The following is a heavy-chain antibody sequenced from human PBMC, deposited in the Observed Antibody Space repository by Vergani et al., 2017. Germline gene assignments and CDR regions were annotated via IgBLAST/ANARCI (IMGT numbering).Heavy chain of an antibody. CDR3: AKERAIPATTVSDY. V-gene: IGHV3-30*02. J-gene: IGHJ4*02. D-gene: IGHD1-20*01. Sequence: QVQLVESGGGVVQPGGSLRLSCEASGFSFNNYGIHWVRQTPGKGLVWVAFIRYDGNNQQYFHSVKGRFTISRDNSKNTVYLQMNSLRVEDTAVYYCAKERAIPATTVSDYWGQGTLVTVSS. CDR2: IRYDGNNQ. CDR1: GFSFNNYG.